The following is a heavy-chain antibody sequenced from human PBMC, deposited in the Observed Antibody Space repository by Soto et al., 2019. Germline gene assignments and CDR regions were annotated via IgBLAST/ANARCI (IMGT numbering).Heavy chain of an antibody. CDR2: ISTYNGNT. CDR3: ASSLYYYGSGSYVDY. D-gene: IGHD3-10*01. V-gene: IGHV1-18*01. Sequence: QVQLVQSGAEVKKPGASVKVSCKASGYTFTSYGISWVRQAPGQGLEWMGWISTYNGNTNYAQKLQGRVTMTTDTSTSTAYMELRSLRSDDTAVSYCASSLYYYGSGSYVDYWGQGTLVTVSS. CDR1: GYTFTSYG. J-gene: IGHJ4*02.